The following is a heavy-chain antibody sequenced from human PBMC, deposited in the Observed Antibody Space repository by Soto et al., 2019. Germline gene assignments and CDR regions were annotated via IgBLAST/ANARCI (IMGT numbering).Heavy chain of an antibody. V-gene: IGHV1-18*04. CDR2: ISAYNGNT. J-gene: IGHJ6*02. Sequence: GASVKVSCKASGYTFTSYGISWVRQAPGQGLEWMGWISAYNGNTNYAQKLQGRVTMTTDTSTSTAYMELRSLRSDDTAVYYCARXVGATGDYYYYYYGMDVWGQGTTVTVSS. D-gene: IGHD1-26*01. CDR3: ARXVGATGDYYYYYYGMDV. CDR1: GYTFTSYG.